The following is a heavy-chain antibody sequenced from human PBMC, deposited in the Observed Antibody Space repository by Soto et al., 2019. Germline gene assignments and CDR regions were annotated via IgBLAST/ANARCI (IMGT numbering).Heavy chain of an antibody. V-gene: IGHV3-74*03. J-gene: IGHJ3*02. D-gene: IGHD6-25*01. CDR2: TNSDGSST. Sequence: EVQLVESGGGLVQPGGSLRLSCAASGFTFSSYWMHWVRQAPGKGLVWVSRTNSDGSSTTYADSVNGRFTISRDNAKNTLYLQMNSLREEDTAIYYCARGPGVSSGHDAFDIWGQGTMVTVSS. CDR3: ARGPGVSSGHDAFDI. CDR1: GFTFSSYW.